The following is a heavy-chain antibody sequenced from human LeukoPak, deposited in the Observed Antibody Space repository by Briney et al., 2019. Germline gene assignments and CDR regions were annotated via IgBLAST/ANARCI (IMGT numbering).Heavy chain of an antibody. CDR1: GFTFSCSG. CDR2: IWYDGSHE. CDR3: ARDQSSYGMDV. D-gene: IGHD3-16*02. Sequence: GGSLRLSCAASGFTFSCSGMQWVRQAPGKGLEWVSVIWYDGSHEDYADSVKGRFTISRDNSKNTLFMQMNSLRAEDTAVYYCARDQSSYGMDVWGQGTTVTVSS. V-gene: IGHV3-33*01. J-gene: IGHJ6*02.